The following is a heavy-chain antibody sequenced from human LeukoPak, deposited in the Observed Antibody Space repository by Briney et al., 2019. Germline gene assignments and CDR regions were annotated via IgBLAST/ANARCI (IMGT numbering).Heavy chain of an antibody. CDR3: ARGVVPAASGGFDY. CDR1: GGSISSGGYY. J-gene: IGHJ4*02. V-gene: IGHV4-30-2*01. D-gene: IGHD2-2*01. CDR2: IYHSGST. Sequence: SQTLSLTCTVSGGSISSGGYYWSWIRQPPGKGLEWIGYIYHSGSTYYNPSLKSRVTISVDRSKNQFSLKLSSVTAADTAVYYCARGVVPAASGGFDYWGQGTLVTVSS.